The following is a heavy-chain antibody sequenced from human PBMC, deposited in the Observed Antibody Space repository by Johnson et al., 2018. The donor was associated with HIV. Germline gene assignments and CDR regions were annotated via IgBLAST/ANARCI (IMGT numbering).Heavy chain of an antibody. CDR2: IRSKANSYAT. J-gene: IGHJ3*02. Sequence: VQLVESGGGLVQPGGSLRLSCAASGFSFSTYWMHWVRQAPGKRLVWVSRIRSKANSYATAYAASVKGRFTISRDDSKNTAYLQMNSLKTEDTAVYYCTRRPDYDSSGYYDGAFDIWGQGTMVTVSS. CDR3: TRRPDYDSSGYYDGAFDI. CDR1: GFSFSTYW. V-gene: IGHV3-73*02. D-gene: IGHD3-22*01.